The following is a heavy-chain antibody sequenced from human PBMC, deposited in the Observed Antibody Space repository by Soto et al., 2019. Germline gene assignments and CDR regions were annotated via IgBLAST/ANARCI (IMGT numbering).Heavy chain of an antibody. D-gene: IGHD5-18*01. Sequence: GGSLRLSCAASGFTFSSYTMSWVRQAPGEGLEWVSAIIGSGYSTYYADSVKGRFTISRDNSKNTLYLQMNSLRAEDTAVYYCAKSGGRPPGRDTAMVTPFDYWGRGTLVTVSS. CDR2: IIGSGYST. J-gene: IGHJ4*02. V-gene: IGHV3-23*01. CDR1: GFTFSSYT. CDR3: AKSGGRPPGRDTAMVTPFDY.